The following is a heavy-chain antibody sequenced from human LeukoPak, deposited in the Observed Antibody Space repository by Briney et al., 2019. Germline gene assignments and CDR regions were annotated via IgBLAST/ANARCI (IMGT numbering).Heavy chain of an antibody. J-gene: IGHJ4*02. Sequence: SETLSLTCAVYGGSFSGYYWSWIRQPPGKGLEWIGEINHSGSTNYNPSLKSRVTISVDTSKNQFSLKLSSVTAADTAVYYCARGYGSGWYGGDYWGQGTLITVSS. CDR2: INHSGST. D-gene: IGHD6-19*01. CDR3: ARGYGSGWYGGDY. CDR1: GGSFSGYY. V-gene: IGHV4-34*01.